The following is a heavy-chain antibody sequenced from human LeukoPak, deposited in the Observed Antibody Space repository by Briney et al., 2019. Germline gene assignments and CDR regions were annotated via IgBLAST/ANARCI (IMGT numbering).Heavy chain of an antibody. Sequence: SETLSLTCTVSGGSISSYYWSWIRQPPGKGLEWIGYIYYSGSTNYNPSLKSRVTISVDKSKNQFSLKLSSVTAADTAVYYCARTPKNTRHRNHIFDYWGQGTLVTVSS. D-gene: IGHD1-14*01. CDR2: IYYSGST. CDR1: GGSISSYY. J-gene: IGHJ4*02. CDR3: ARTPKNTRHRNHIFDY. V-gene: IGHV4-59*12.